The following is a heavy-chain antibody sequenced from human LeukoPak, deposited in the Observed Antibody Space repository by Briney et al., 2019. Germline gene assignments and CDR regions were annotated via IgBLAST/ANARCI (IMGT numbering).Heavy chain of an antibody. D-gene: IGHD3-22*01. CDR3: ARIFDSSGYYVDY. J-gene: IGHJ4*02. CDR2: IDWDDDK. CDR1: RFSLSTSTMC. V-gene: IGHV2-70*11. Sequence: GPTLLKPTQTLTLTCTFSRFSLSTSTMCVSWIRQPPGKALERLARIDWDDDKYYSTSLKTRLTISKDSSKNQVVLTMTNMDPVDTATYYCARIFDSSGYYVDYWGQGTLVTVSS.